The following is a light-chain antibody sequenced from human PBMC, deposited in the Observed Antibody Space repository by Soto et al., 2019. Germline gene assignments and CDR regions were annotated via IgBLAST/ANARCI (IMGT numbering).Light chain of an antibody. CDR3: SSYTSSSTRV. Sequence: QSALTQPASVSGSPGQSSTISCTGTSSDVGAYDYVSRYQQHPDKAPKLMIYEVSNRPSGVSNRFSGSKSVNTATLTISGLQADDEADYYCSSYTSSSTRVFGTGTKVTVL. J-gene: IGLJ1*01. CDR1: SSDVGAYDY. CDR2: EVS. V-gene: IGLV2-14*03.